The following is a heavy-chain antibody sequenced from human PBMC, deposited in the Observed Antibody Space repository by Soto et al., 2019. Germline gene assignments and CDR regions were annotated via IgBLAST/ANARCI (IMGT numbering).Heavy chain of an antibody. Sequence: QVQLVESGGGVVQPGRSLRLSCAASGFTFSSYGMHWVRQAPGKGLEWVAVIWYDGSNKYYADSVKGRFTISRDNSKNTRYLEMNSLRAEDTAVYYCAREGVAVATFDYWGQGTLVTVSS. V-gene: IGHV3-33*01. J-gene: IGHJ4*02. D-gene: IGHD6-19*01. CDR2: IWYDGSNK. CDR3: AREGVAVATFDY. CDR1: GFTFSSYG.